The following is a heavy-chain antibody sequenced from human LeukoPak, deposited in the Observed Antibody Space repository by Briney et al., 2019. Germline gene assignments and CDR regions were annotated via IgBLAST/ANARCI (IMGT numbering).Heavy chain of an antibody. Sequence: PSQTLSLTCTVSGGSISSYYWSWIRQPAGKGLEWIGRIYTSGSTNYNPSLKSRVTMSVDTSKNQFSLKLSSVTAADTAVYYCASWSQYNWFDPWGQGTLVTVSS. CDR3: ASWSQYNWFDP. CDR1: GGSISSYY. V-gene: IGHV4-4*07. J-gene: IGHJ5*02. CDR2: IYTSGST.